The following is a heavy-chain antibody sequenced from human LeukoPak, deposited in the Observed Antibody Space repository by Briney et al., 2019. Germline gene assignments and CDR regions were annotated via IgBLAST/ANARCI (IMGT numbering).Heavy chain of an antibody. CDR1: GFTFSSYA. Sequence: PGGSLRLSCAASGFTFSSYAMSWVRQAPGKGLEWVSAISGSGGSTYYADSVKGRFTISRDNSKNTLYLQMNSLRAEDTAVYYCAKGPVTLLWLGEPNWFDPWGQGTLVTVSS. CDR3: AKGPVTLLWLGEPNWFDP. CDR2: ISGSGGST. D-gene: IGHD3-10*01. J-gene: IGHJ5*02. V-gene: IGHV3-23*01.